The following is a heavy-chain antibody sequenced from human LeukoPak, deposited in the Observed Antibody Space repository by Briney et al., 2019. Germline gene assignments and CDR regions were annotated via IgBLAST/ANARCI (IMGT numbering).Heavy chain of an antibody. V-gene: IGHV4-59*08. CDR1: GFTFSSYW. CDR2: IYYSGST. Sequence: GSLRLSCAASGFTFSSYWVHWIRQPPGKGLEWIGYIYYSGSTNYNPSLKSRVTISVDTSKNQFSLKLSSVTAADTAVYYCASYMTTVTTYIYGMDVWGQGTTVTVSS. J-gene: IGHJ6*02. D-gene: IGHD4-11*01. CDR3: ASYMTTVTTYIYGMDV.